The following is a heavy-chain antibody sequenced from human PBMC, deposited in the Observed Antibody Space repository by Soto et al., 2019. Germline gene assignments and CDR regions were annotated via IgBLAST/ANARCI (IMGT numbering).Heavy chain of an antibody. CDR1: GGSISSSSYY. J-gene: IGHJ6*02. Sequence: SETLSLTCTVSGGSISSSSYYWGWIRQPPGKGLEWIGSIYYSGSTYYNPSLKSRVTISVDTSKNQFSLKLSSVTAADTAVYYCARYHPALSYYYGSGSYLRPSYYYYYGMDVWGQGTTVTVSS. CDR2: IYYSGST. V-gene: IGHV4-39*01. D-gene: IGHD3-10*01. CDR3: ARYHPALSYYYGSGSYLRPSYYYYYGMDV.